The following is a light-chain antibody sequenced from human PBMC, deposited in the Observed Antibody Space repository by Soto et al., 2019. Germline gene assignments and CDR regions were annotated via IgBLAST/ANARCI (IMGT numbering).Light chain of an antibody. CDR3: HQYCSCLWT. J-gene: IGKJ3*01. CDR2: KAS. V-gene: IGKV1-5*03. Sequence: DIQMTQSPSTLSASVGDRVTITCRASQSISGCLAWHQQNPGKAPKLLIYKASTLETGVPSRFSCSGSGTEFTLTISSLQPDDVATYYCHQYCSCLWTFGPGTKVDIK. CDR1: QSISGC.